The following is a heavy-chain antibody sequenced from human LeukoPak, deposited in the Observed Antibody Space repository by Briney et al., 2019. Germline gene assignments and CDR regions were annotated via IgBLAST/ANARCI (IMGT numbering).Heavy chain of an antibody. V-gene: IGHV3-48*03. CDR2: INTSGSAI. Sequence: PGGSLRLSCAASGFTFTSYEMNWVRQAPGKGLEWVSHINTSGSAIYYVDSVKGRFTISRDNAKNSVYLQMNSLRAEDTAVYYCARRYCSSAICLLDYWGQGTLVTVAS. D-gene: IGHD2-2*01. CDR1: GFTFTSYE. J-gene: IGHJ4*02. CDR3: ARRYCSSAICLLDY.